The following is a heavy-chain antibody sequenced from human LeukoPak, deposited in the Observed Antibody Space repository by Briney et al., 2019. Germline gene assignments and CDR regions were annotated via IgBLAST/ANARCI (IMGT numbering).Heavy chain of an antibody. CDR3: ARDPQWYSSSWYSDY. V-gene: IGHV1-18*01. CDR2: ISAYNGNT. Sequence: GASVTVSCKASGYTFTSYGISWVRQAPGQGLEWMGWISAYNGNTNYAQKLQGRVTMNTDTSTSTAYMELRSLRSDDTAVYYCARDPQWYSSSWYSDYWGQGTLVTVSS. CDR1: GYTFTSYG. D-gene: IGHD6-13*01. J-gene: IGHJ4*02.